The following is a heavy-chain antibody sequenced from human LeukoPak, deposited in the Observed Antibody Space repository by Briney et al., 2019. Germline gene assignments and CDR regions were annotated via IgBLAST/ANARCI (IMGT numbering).Heavy chain of an antibody. Sequence: SETLSLTCAVYGGSFSGYYWSWIRQPPGKGLEWIGEINHSGSTNYNPSLKSRVTISVDTSKNQFSLKLSSVTAADTAVYYCAKDWGIHLWVRRWAPYFDYWGQGTLVTVSS. J-gene: IGHJ4*02. V-gene: IGHV4-34*01. CDR2: INHSGST. CDR3: AKDWGIHLWVRRWAPYFDY. D-gene: IGHD5-18*01. CDR1: GGSFSGYY.